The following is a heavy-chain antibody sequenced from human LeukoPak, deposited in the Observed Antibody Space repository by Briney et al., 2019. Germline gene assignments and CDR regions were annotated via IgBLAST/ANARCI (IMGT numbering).Heavy chain of an antibody. D-gene: IGHD6-25*01. J-gene: IGHJ2*01. CDR2: IYYSGST. V-gene: IGHV4-59*08. CDR1: GGSISSYY. Sequence: SETLSLTCTVSGGSISSYYWSWIRQPPGKGLEWIGYIYYSGSTNYNPSLKSRVTISVDTSKNQFSLKLSSVTAADTAVYYCARQGGGFWYFGLWGRGTLVTVSS. CDR3: ARQGGGFWYFGL.